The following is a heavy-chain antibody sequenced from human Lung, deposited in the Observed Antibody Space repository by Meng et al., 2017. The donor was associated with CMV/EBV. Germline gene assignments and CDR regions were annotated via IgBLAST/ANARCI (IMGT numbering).Heavy chain of an antibody. Sequence: GESXKTSCAASGFTFSRYWMSWVRQAPGKGLEWVANIRQDGTEKHYVGSVKGRFTVSRDNAKNSLYLPMNSLRAEDSAVYYWARDPAVLYYYYYGMEVWGQGTTVTISS. V-gene: IGHV3-7*01. J-gene: IGHJ6*02. CDR1: GFTFSRYW. CDR3: ARDPAVLYYYYYGMEV. D-gene: IGHD3-16*01. CDR2: IRQDGTEK.